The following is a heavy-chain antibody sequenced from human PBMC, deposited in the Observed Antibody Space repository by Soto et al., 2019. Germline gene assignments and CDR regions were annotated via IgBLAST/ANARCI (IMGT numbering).Heavy chain of an antibody. CDR3: ATLTKYDILTGFYPC. J-gene: IGHJ4*02. Sequence: GGSMRLSCAASGFTVNSNYVSWVRQAQGKGLEWVSVIYSDGSTYYADSVKGRFIISRDNSNNTLYFQMNSLRAEDTAVYYCATLTKYDILTGFYPCWGQGTLVTVSS. CDR2: IYSDGST. CDR1: GFTVNSNY. D-gene: IGHD3-9*01. V-gene: IGHV3-66*01.